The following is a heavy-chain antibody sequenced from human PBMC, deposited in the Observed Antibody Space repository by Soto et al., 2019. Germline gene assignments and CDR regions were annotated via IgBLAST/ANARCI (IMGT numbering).Heavy chain of an antibody. V-gene: IGHV3-33*01. CDR3: ARAVGPFDS. D-gene: IGHD1-26*01. CDR1: GFTFSTYG. CDR2: IWYDGRNN. J-gene: IGHJ4*02. Sequence: QVQLVESGGGVVQPGRSLRLSCAASGFTFSTYGMHWVRQAPGKGLDWVAVIWYDGRNNYYAASVKGRFTISRDNSKNTGYLQMNSLSAEDTAVYYCARAVGPFDSGCEGTQITVSS.